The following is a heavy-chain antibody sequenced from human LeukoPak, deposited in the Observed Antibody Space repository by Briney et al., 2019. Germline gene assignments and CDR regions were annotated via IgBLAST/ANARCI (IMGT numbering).Heavy chain of an antibody. V-gene: IGHV3-13*01. CDR2: LGTNGDS. Sequence: PGGSLRLSGVASGFSFSTYDMYWVRQSAGGGLEGVSALGTNGDSYYLGSVKGRFTISSDNGKNSLYLQMNRLTVEDTAVYYCTREWRGIAGHYHGMDVWGQGTTVTVSS. CDR3: TREWRGIAGHYHGMDV. CDR1: GFSFSTYD. J-gene: IGHJ6*02. D-gene: IGHD6-13*01.